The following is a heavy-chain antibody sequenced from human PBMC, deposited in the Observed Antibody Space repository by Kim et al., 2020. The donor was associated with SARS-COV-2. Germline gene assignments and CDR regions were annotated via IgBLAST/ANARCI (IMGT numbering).Heavy chain of an antibody. V-gene: IGHV4-34*01. J-gene: IGHJ5*02. CDR3: ARAQMFNTTLLWFGELLYHPHNWFDP. Sequence: SETLSLTCAVYGGSFSGYYWSWIRQPPGKGLEWIGEINHSGSTNYNPSLKSRVTISVDTSKNQFSLKLSSVTAADTAVYYCARAQMFNTTLLWFGELLYHPHNWFDPWGQGTLVTVSS. CDR1: GGSFSGYY. CDR2: INHSGST. D-gene: IGHD3-10*01.